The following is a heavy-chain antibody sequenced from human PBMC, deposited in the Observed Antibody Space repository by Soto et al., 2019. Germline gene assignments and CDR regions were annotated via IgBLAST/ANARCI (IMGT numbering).Heavy chain of an antibody. Sequence: GASVKVSCKASGGTFSSYAISWVRQAPGQGLEWMGGIIPIFGTANYAQKFQGRVTITADESTSTAYMELSSLRSEDTAVYYCARVTYNYYDSSGTDEWFDPWGQGALVTVSS. J-gene: IGHJ5*02. V-gene: IGHV1-69*13. CDR1: GGTFSSYA. CDR2: IIPIFGTA. CDR3: ARVTYNYYDSSGTDEWFDP. D-gene: IGHD3-22*01.